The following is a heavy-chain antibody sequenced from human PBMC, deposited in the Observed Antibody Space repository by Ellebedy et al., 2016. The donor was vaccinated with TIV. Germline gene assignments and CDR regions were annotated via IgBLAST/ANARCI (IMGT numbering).Heavy chain of an antibody. Sequence: GESLKISCAASGFTFSTYWMHWVRQTPGQGLVWVARINNNGRTINYADSVKGRFTISRDNAKNTLYLQMNSLRAEDTAVYYCAKSTSYSSGWYGFYFDYWGQGTLVTVSS. D-gene: IGHD6-19*01. CDR2: INNNGRTI. J-gene: IGHJ4*02. CDR1: GFTFSTYW. CDR3: AKSTSYSSGWYGFYFDY. V-gene: IGHV3-74*01.